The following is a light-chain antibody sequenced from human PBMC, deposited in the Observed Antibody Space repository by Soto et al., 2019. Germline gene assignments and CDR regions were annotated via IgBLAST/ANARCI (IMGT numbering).Light chain of an antibody. CDR1: SSNIGAGYN. CDR2: VNS. Sequence: QSVLTQPPSVSGAPGQRVTISCTGSSSNIGAGYNVHWYQHPPGTAPKLLIYVNSNRPSGVPDRFSGSKSGTSASLAITGLQAEDEADYYCQSYDSSLSVVFGGGTKLTVL. J-gene: IGLJ2*01. CDR3: QSYDSSLSVV. V-gene: IGLV1-40*01.